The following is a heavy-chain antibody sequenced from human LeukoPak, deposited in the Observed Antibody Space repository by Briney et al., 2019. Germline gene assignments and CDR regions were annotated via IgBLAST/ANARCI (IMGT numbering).Heavy chain of an antibody. CDR2: IIHMFGTV. V-gene: IGHV1-69*05. J-gene: IGHJ5*02. CDR1: GGTFTIYA. Sequence: SVKVSFNASGGTFTIYAISWVRHAPAQGHEWRGEIIHMFGTVNYAQKVQGRVTISTDDSTSTAYVELSSRRSEDTAVYYCARGLTIFHPFDPWGQGTLVTGSS. D-gene: IGHD3-3*01. CDR3: ARGLTIFHPFDP.